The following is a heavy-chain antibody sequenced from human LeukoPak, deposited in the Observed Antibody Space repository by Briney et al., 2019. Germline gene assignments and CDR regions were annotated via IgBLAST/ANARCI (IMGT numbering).Heavy chain of an antibody. CDR3: AKVESFSRWYFDY. Sequence: GGSLRLSCAASGFTFSSYAMSWVSQAPGKGLEWVSAISGSGGSTYYADSVKGRFTISRATSKNTLDLQMNSLRAEDTAVYYCAKVESFSRWYFDYWGQGTLVTVSS. CDR2: ISGSGGST. CDR1: GFTFSSYA. V-gene: IGHV3-23*01. J-gene: IGHJ4*02. D-gene: IGHD2-15*01.